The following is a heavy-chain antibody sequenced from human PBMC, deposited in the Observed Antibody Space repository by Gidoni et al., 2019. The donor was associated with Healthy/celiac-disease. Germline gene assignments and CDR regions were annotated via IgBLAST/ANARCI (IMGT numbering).Heavy chain of an antibody. D-gene: IGHD3-3*01. Sequence: QLQLQESGPGRVKPAETLSRSCTVPGGPLSSSSDDWGWIRQPPGKVLEWIGSIYYSGSTYYHPSLKRRVTISVDTSKNQFSLKLSSLTAADTAVYYCASNASLRFLECVWGKGTTVTVSS. J-gene: IGHJ6*04. CDR3: ASNASLRFLECV. CDR2: IYYSGST. CDR1: GGPLSSSSDD. V-gene: IGHV4-39*01.